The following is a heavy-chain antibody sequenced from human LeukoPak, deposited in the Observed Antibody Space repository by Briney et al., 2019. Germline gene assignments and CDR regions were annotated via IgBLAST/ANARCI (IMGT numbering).Heavy chain of an antibody. J-gene: IGHJ4*02. CDR1: GFTFSSYA. CDR3: ARDRPTYVILTGSAFDY. Sequence: GRSLRLSCAASGFTFSSYAMHWVRQAPGKGLEWVAVISYDGSNKYYADSVKGRFTISRDNSKNTLYLQMNSLRAEDTAVYYCARDRPTYVILTGSAFDYWGQGTLVTVSS. V-gene: IGHV3-30-3*01. CDR2: ISYDGSNK. D-gene: IGHD3-9*01.